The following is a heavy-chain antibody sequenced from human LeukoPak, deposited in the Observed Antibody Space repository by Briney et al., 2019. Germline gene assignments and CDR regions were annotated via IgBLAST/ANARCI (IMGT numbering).Heavy chain of an antibody. V-gene: IGHV3-21*01. CDR3: ATRRFGELTY. CDR2: ISSSSSYR. CDR1: GFTFSTYS. Sequence: GGSLRLSCAASGFTFSTYSMNWVRQAPGKGLEWVSSISSSSSYRYYADSVKGRFTISRDNAKNSLYLQMNSLGAEDTAVYYCATRRFGELTYWGQGTLVTVSS. J-gene: IGHJ4*02. D-gene: IGHD3-10*01.